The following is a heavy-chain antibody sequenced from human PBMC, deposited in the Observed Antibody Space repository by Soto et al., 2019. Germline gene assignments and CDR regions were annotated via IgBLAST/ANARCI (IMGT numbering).Heavy chain of an antibody. D-gene: IGHD6-19*01. CDR3: ARERRQWLVIRYFDY. J-gene: IGHJ4*02. CDR2: ISPNNGST. V-gene: IGHV1-2*02. Sequence: ASVKVSCTASGGTLSDYAFSWVRQAPGQGLEWMGWISPNNGSTNYAQKFQGRVTMTRDTSISTAYMELSRLRSDDTAVYYCARERRQWLVIRYFDYWGQGTLVTVS. CDR1: GGTLSDYA.